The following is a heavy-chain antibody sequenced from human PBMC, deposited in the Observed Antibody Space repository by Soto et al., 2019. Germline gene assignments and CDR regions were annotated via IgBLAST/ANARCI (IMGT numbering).Heavy chain of an antibody. J-gene: IGHJ5*02. CDR3: ASPVGGGNSGNWFDP. CDR2: IITIFGTA. V-gene: IGHV1-69*01. CDR1: GGTFSSYA. Sequence: QVQLVQSGAEVKKAGSSVKVSCKASGGTFSSYAISWVRQAPGQGLEWMGGIITIFGTANYAQKFQGRVTITADESTSTAYMERSSPRSEDTAVYYCASPVGGGNSGNWFDPWGQGTLVTVSS. D-gene: IGHD2-21*02.